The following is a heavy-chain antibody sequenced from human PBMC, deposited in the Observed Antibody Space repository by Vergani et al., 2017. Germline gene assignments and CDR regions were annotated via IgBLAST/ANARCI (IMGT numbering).Heavy chain of an antibody. CDR3: ASSAVGPTGPAY. J-gene: IGHJ4*02. CDR2: ISSSSSYT. Sequence: QVQLVESGGGLVKPGGSLRLSCAASGFTSSDYYMSWIRQAPGKGLEWVSYISSSSSYTNYADSVKGRFTISRDNAKNSLYLQMNSLRAEDTAVYYCASSAVGPTGPAYWGQGTLVTVSS. V-gene: IGHV3-11*06. D-gene: IGHD2-8*02. CDR1: GFTSSDYY.